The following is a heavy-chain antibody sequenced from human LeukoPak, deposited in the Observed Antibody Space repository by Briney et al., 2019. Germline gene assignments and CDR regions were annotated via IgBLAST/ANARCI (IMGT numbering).Heavy chain of an antibody. Sequence: SETLSLTCTVSGGSISSYYWSWIRQPPGKGLEWIGYIYYSGSTNYNPSLKSRVTISVDTPKNQFSLKLSSVTAADTAVYYCARELGYCTNGVCYFDYWGQGTLVTVSS. CDR3: ARELGYCTNGVCYFDY. J-gene: IGHJ4*02. CDR2: IYYSGST. D-gene: IGHD2-8*01. CDR1: GGSISSYY. V-gene: IGHV4-59*01.